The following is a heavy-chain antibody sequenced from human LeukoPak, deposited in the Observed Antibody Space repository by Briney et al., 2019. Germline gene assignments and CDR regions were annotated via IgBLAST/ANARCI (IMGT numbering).Heavy chain of an antibody. D-gene: IGHD4-23*01. CDR1: GGSISSYY. V-gene: IGHV4-34*01. CDR2: INHSGST. Sequence: ASETLSLTCTVSGGSISSYYWSWIRQPPGKGLEWIGEINHSGSTNYNPSLKSRVTISVDTSKNQFSLKLSSVTAADTAVYYCARGNDYGGNLDYWGQGTLVTVSS. J-gene: IGHJ4*02. CDR3: ARGNDYGGNLDY.